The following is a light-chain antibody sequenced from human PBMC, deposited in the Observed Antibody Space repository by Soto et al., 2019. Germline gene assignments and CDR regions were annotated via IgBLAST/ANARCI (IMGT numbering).Light chain of an antibody. Sequence: QSVLTQVASVSGSPGQSITISCTGTSSDVGTFNLVSWYQQHPGKAPRLMNEVIKRPSGVSNRFSGSKSGNTASLTISGLQAEDEDDYYCCSYAGSSVYVFGTGTKVTVL. CDR3: CSYAGSSVYV. CDR2: EVI. V-gene: IGLV2-23*02. J-gene: IGLJ1*01. CDR1: SSDVGTFNL.